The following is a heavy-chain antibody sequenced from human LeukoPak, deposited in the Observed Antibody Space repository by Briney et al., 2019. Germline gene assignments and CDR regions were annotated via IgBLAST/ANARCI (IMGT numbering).Heavy chain of an antibody. CDR1: GDSVPTSSAA. D-gene: IGHD3-10*01. V-gene: IGHV6-1*01. CDR2: TYYRSKWYN. Sequence: SQTLSLTCAISGDSVPTSSAAWNWIRQSPSRGLEWLGRTYYRSKWYNDYAISVKSRMTINPDTSKNQFSLQLNSVTPEDTAVYYCVRGFSTFFDYWGQGTLVTVSS. J-gene: IGHJ4*02. CDR3: VRGFSTFFDY.